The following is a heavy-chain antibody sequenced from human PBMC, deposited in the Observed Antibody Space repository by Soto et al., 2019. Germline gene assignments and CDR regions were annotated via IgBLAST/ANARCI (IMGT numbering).Heavy chain of an antibody. Sequence: QVQLQESGPGLVKPSETLSLTCTVSGGSITNYYCSWFRQPPGKGLEWIVYINYDGYSAYNLYLKRRLTLSKDASKTQFSMMLESVTATDTAVYCCARRVFGPLQGLVDVWCPGTTVIVSS. J-gene: IGHJ6*02. CDR3: ARRVFGPLQGLVDV. D-gene: IGHD3-10*02. V-gene: IGHV4-59*08. CDR2: INYDGYS. CDR1: GGSITNYY.